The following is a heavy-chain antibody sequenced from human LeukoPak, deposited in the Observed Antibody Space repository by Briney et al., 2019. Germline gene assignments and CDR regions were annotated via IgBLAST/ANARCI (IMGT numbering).Heavy chain of an antibody. J-gene: IGHJ5*02. CDR3: ASRPAAAGHNWSDR. D-gene: IGHD6-13*01. V-gene: IGHV5-51*01. Sequence: GEALKISCKGSGYSFTTYWIVWVRQMPGKGLEWMGIIYPGDSDTRYSPSFQGQAPISAAKSTSTAYLQWSSLEASDTAMYYCASRPAAAGHNWSDRWGQGTLVTVSS. CDR1: GYSFTTYW. CDR2: IYPGDSDT.